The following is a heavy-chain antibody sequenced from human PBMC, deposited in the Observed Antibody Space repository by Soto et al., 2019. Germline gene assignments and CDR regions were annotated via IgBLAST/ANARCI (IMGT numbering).Heavy chain of an antibody. CDR3: ASDLVGASDSYGLDV. CDR1: GFTFSNYG. V-gene: IGHV3-33*01. Sequence: GWSLRLSCEESGFTFSNYGMHWFRQAPVKGLEWVAIIWHDGNNKYYADSVRGRFIISRDNSKNRLYLQMNSLRAEDTAVYYCASDLVGASDSYGLDVWGQGTPVTVSS. D-gene: IGHD1-26*01. J-gene: IGHJ6*02. CDR2: IWHDGNNK.